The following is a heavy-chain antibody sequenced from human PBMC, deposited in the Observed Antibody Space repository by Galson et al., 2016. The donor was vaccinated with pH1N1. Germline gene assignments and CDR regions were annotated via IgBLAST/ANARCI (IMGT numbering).Heavy chain of an antibody. CDR3: AKDERQRTVRGAFDV. Sequence: SLRLSCAASGFIFNTYSMNWVRQAPGKGLEWVSVINAAGDITNYADSLKGRFTISRDNSKNTLYLQISDVRAEDTAIYFCAKDERQRTVRGAFDVWGQGTTVTVSS. D-gene: IGHD6-25*01. J-gene: IGHJ3*01. V-gene: IGHV3-23*01. CDR1: GFIFNTYS. CDR2: INAAGDIT.